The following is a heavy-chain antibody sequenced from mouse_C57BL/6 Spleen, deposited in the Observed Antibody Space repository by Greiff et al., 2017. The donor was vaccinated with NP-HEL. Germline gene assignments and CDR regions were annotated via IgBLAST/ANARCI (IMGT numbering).Heavy chain of an antibody. CDR3: ASDYYGSSHGGNYFDY. CDR2: IYPGSGST. Sequence: QVQLKQPGAELVKPGASVKMSCKASGYTFTSYWITWVKQRPGQGLEWIGDIYPGSGSTNYNEKFKSKATLTVDTSSSTAYMQLSSLTSEDSAVYYCASDYYGSSHGGNYFDYWGQGTTLTVSS. J-gene: IGHJ2*01. D-gene: IGHD1-1*01. V-gene: IGHV1-55*01. CDR1: GYTFTSYW.